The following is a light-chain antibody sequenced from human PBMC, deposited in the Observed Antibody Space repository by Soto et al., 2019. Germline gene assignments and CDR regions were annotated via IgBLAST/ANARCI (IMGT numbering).Light chain of an antibody. CDR2: NVI. V-gene: IGLV2-11*01. CDR3: CSYAGSYTYV. J-gene: IGLJ1*01. CDR1: SSDVGGYNF. Sequence: QSALTQPRSVSGSPGQSVTISCTGTSSDVGGYNFVSWYQHHPGKAPKLMTYNVIQRPSGVPDRFSASKSGNTASLTISGLQAEDEADYYCCSYAGSYTYVFGTGTKVTVL.